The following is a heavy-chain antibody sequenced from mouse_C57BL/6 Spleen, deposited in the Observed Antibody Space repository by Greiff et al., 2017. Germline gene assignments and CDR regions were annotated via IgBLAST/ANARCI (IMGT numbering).Heavy chain of an antibody. CDR2: IYPGDGDT. CDR1: GYAFSSYW. D-gene: IGHD2-1*01. CDR3: ARSWGNDYFDY. J-gene: IGHJ2*01. Sequence: QVQLKESGAELVKPGASVKISCKASGYAFSSYWMNWVKQRPGKGLEWIGQIYPGDGDTNYNGKFKGKATLTADKSSSTAYMQLSSLTSEDSAVYFCARSWGNDYFDYWGQGTTLTVSS. V-gene: IGHV1-80*01.